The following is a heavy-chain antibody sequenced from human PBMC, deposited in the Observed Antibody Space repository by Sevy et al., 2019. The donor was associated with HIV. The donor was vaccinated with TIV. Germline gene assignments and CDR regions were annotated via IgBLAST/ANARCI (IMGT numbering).Heavy chain of an antibody. CDR2: ISSSGSTI. CDR3: ARGSIVGATGLDY. CDR1: GFTFSDYY. D-gene: IGHD1-26*01. V-gene: IGHV3-11*01. Sequence: GGSLRLSCAASGFTFSDYYMSWIRQAPGKGLEWVSYISSSGSTIYYADAVKGGFTISRDNAKNSLYLQMNSVRAEDTAVYYCARGSIVGATGLDYWGQGTLVTVSS. J-gene: IGHJ4*02.